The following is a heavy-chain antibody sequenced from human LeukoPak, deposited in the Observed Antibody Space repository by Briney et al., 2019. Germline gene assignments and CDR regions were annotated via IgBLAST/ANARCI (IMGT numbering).Heavy chain of an antibody. V-gene: IGHV6-1*01. CDR3: ARAKAAPYPFDY. CDR1: GDSVSSNSAA. CDR2: TYYRSKWYN. D-gene: IGHD6-6*01. J-gene: IGHJ4*02. Sequence: SQTLSLTCAISGDSVSSNSAAWNLIRPSPSRGLEWLGRTYYRSKWYNDYAVSVKSRITINPDTSKNQFSLQLNSVTPEDTAVYYCARAKAAPYPFDYWGQGTLVTVSS.